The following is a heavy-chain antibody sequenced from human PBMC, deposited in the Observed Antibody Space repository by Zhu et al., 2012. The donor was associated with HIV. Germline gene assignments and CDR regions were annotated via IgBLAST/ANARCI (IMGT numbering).Heavy chain of an antibody. J-gene: IGHJ1*01. Sequence: QVQLQESGPGLVKPSETLSLTCAVSGWSVAENYWAWIRQPPGKGLEWIATTSHGGRTHYNPPLRGRASIFIDTSKNQVSLNLMSVTAADTAVYFCARHPYGGPTRWGQGHPWSTSSQ. CDR2: TSHGGRT. CDR3: ARHPYGGPTR. V-gene: IGHV4-38-2*01. CDR1: GWSVAENY. D-gene: IGHD4-17*01.